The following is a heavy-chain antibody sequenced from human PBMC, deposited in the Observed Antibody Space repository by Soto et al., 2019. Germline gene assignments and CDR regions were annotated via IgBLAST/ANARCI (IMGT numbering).Heavy chain of an antibody. Sequence: SETLSLTCTVSGGFIRSGTYYWSWIRQHPGKGREWIGYIDHSGSTYYNPSLESRVTISLDTSKNPFSLKLSSVTAADTAVYYCARSYGSGNYYGVPSNWFDPWGQGTLVTVS. CDR1: GGFIRSGTYY. CDR3: ARSYGSGNYYGVPSNWFDP. CDR2: IDHSGST. V-gene: IGHV4-31*03. J-gene: IGHJ5*02. D-gene: IGHD3-10*01.